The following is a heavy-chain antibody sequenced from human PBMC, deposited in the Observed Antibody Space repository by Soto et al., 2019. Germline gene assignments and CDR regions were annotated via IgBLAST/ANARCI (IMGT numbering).Heavy chain of an antibody. Sequence: GXSVKVSCKASVGSFSSYAISWVRQAPGQGLEWMGGIIPIFGTANYAQKFQGRVTITADESTSTSYMGLSSLRSEYTAVYYCAGGGVGEYSSSRPTLYYYYGMDVWGQGTTVTVSS. CDR1: VGSFSSYA. CDR3: AGGGVGEYSSSRPTLYYYYGMDV. D-gene: IGHD6-6*01. V-gene: IGHV1-69*13. J-gene: IGHJ6*01. CDR2: IIPIFGTA.